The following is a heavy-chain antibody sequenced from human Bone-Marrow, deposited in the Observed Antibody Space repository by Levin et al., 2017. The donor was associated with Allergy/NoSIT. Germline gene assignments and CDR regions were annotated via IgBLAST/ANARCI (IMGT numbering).Heavy chain of an antibody. Sequence: GSLRLSCTFSGGSFSGYYWSWVRQSPGKGLEWIGEISRSGGTKYNPSLKNRVTISADMSRNEFSLRLSSVTAADTAVYYCARLVVRGVVIDYYFDYWGQGTLVTVSS. CDR2: ISRSGGT. V-gene: IGHV4-34*01. CDR3: ARLVVRGVVIDYYFDY. CDR1: GGSFSGYY. J-gene: IGHJ4*02. D-gene: IGHD3-10*01.